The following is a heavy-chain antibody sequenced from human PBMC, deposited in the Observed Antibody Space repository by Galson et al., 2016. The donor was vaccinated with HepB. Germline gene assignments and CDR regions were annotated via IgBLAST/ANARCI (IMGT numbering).Heavy chain of an antibody. CDR3: ARGTWRTSMGTPGTLAWGPKTSGDPGNWFDA. V-gene: IGHV4-31*03. Sequence: TLSLTCTVSGGSISSGAYYWSWIRQHPGKGLEWIGHMYSSGSTYYNPSLKSRVTISVDTSKNQFSLKLTSVTPADTAGYFCARGTWRTSMGTPGTLAWGPKTSGDPGNWFDAWGQGTLVTVSS. D-gene: IGHD1-1*01. CDR1: GGSISSGAYY. CDR2: MYSSGST. J-gene: IGHJ5*02.